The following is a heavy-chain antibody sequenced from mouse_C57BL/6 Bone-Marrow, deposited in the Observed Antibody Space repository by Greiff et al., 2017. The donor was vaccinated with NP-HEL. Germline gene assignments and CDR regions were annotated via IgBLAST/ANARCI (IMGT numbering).Heavy chain of an antibody. Sequence: EVQLQQSGAELVRPGASVKLSCTASGFNIKDDYMHWVKQRPEQGLEWIGWIDPENGDTDYASKFQGKATITADTSSNTAYLQFSSLTSEDTAVYYCTTDGYYAWFTYWGQGTLVTVSA. V-gene: IGHV14-4*01. J-gene: IGHJ3*01. CDR1: GFNIKDDY. CDR2: IDPENGDT. CDR3: TTDGYYAWFTY. D-gene: IGHD2-3*01.